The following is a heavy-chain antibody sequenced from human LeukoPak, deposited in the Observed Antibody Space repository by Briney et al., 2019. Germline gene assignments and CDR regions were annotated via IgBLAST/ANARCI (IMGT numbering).Heavy chain of an antibody. D-gene: IGHD3-10*01. Sequence: GSLRLSCAASGFTFSRYAMSWVRQAPGKGLEWVSTISAGGGSTYYADSVKGRFTISRDNTKSTLNLQMNSLRDEDTAIFYCAKDQGYGSGAYYRMSLFDYWGQGTLVSVSS. CDR2: ISAGGGST. V-gene: IGHV3-23*01. CDR3: AKDQGYGSGAYYRMSLFDY. J-gene: IGHJ4*02. CDR1: GFTFSRYA.